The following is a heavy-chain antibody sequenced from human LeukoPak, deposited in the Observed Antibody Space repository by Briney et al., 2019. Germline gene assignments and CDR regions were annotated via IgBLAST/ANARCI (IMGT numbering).Heavy chain of an antibody. CDR3: ARVGSTVAAGTPDY. CDR2: INPNSGGT. CDR1: GYTFTDYY. D-gene: IGHD6-13*01. V-gene: IGHV1-2*02. J-gene: IGHJ4*02. Sequence: ASVKVSCKTSGYTFTDYYIHWVRQAPGQGLEWMGWINPNSGGTNYAQKFQGRVTMTRDTSISTAYMELNRLRSDDTAVYYCARVGSTVAAGTPDYWGQGTLVTVSS.